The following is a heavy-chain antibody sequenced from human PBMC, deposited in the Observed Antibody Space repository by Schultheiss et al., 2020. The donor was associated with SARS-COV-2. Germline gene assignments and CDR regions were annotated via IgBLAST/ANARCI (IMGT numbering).Heavy chain of an antibody. CDR2: IYTSGST. D-gene: IGHD1-26*01. CDR3: ARDSEVVGASADAFDI. V-gene: IGHV4-4*07. Sequence: SETLSLTCTVSGGSISSYYWSWIRQPAGKGLEWIGRIYTSGSTNYNPSLKSRVTMSVDTSKNQFSLKLSSVTAADTAVYYCARDSEVVGASADAFDIWGQGTMVTVS. J-gene: IGHJ3*02. CDR1: GGSISSYY.